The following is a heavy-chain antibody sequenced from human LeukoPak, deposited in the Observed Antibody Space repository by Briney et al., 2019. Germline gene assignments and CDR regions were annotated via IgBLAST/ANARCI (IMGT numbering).Heavy chain of an antibody. CDR2: IRDSGGST. J-gene: IGHJ6*02. CDR3: AKVKDYYYYAMDV. Sequence: GGSLRLSCAASRITFSNYDMSWVRQAPGKGLEWVSAIRDSGGSTYYADSVKGRFTISRDNSKNTLYLQMNSLRAEDTAIYYCAKVKDYYYYAMDVWGLGTTVTVSS. V-gene: IGHV3-23*01. CDR1: RITFSNYD.